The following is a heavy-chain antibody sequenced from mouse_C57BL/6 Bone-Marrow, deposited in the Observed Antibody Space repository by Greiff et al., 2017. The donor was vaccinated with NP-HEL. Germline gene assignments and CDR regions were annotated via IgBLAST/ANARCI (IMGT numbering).Heavy chain of an antibody. D-gene: IGHD1-1*01. J-gene: IGHJ1*03. V-gene: IGHV1-4*01. Sequence: VQLQQSGAELARPGASVKMSCKASGYTFTSYTMHWVKQRPGQGLEWIGYINPSSGYTKYNQKFKDKATLTADKSSSTAYMQLSSLTSEDSAVYYCARRGGYYYGSSYGWYFDVWGTGTTVTVSS. CDR1: GYTFTSYT. CDR2: INPSSGYT. CDR3: ARRGGYYYGSSYGWYFDV.